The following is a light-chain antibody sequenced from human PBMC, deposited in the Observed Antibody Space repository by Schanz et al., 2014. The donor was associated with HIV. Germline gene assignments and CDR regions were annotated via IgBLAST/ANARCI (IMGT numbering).Light chain of an antibody. V-gene: IGLV2-14*03. CDR1: SSDVGNYNY. Sequence: QSALTQPASVSGSPGQSITISCTGTSSDVGNYNYVSWYQQLPGKVPKLMIYDVSNRASGVSNRFSGSKSGNTASLTVSGLQAEDEADYYCSSYAGSNVIFGGGTKLTVL. CDR2: DVS. CDR3: SSYAGSNVI. J-gene: IGLJ2*01.